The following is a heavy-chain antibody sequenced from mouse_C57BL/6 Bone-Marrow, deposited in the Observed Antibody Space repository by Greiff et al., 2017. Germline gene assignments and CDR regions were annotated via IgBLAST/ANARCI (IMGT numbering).Heavy chain of an antibody. CDR3: ARLPYYYGSSYGWFAY. J-gene: IGHJ3*01. CDR1: GFTFSSYG. Sequence: EVRGGESGGDLVKPGGSLKLSCAASGFTFSSYGMSWVRQTPDKRLEWVATISSGGSYTYYPDSVKGRFTISRDNAKNTLYLQMSSLKSEDTAMYYCARLPYYYGSSYGWFAYWGQGTLVTVSA. V-gene: IGHV5-6*01. CDR2: ISSGGSYT. D-gene: IGHD1-1*01.